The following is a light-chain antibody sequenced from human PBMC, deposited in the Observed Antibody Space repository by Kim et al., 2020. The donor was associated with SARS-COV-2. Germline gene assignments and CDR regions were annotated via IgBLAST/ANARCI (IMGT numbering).Light chain of an antibody. CDR3: QQYDTSSYT. Sequence: PEQSSTLACRASKRVNSNYLAWYQQKPGHAPRLLIYGASSRATAIPDRFSGSGSGTDFTLTINRLEPEDFAVYYCQQYDTSSYTFGQGTKLEI. V-gene: IGKV3-20*01. J-gene: IGKJ2*01. CDR2: GAS. CDR1: KRVNSNY.